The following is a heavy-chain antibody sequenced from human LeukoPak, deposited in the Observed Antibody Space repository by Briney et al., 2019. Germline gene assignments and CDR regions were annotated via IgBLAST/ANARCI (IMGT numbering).Heavy chain of an antibody. V-gene: IGHV3-23*01. Sequence: GASLRLSCAASGFTFSSYAMSWVRQAPGKGLEWVSAISGSGGSTYYADSVKGRFTVSRDNSKNTLYLQMNSLRAEDTAVYYCAKDKLMGELVPAAIRFDPWGQGTLVTVSS. CDR1: GFTFSSYA. CDR3: AKDKLMGELVPAAIRFDP. J-gene: IGHJ5*02. D-gene: IGHD2-2*02. CDR2: ISGSGGST.